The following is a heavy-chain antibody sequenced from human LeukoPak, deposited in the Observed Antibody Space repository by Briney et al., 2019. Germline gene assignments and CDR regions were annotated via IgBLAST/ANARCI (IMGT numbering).Heavy chain of an antibody. CDR3: ATGTPWQLLCLQR. V-gene: IGHV1-24*01. CDR1: GYSLNELS. Sequence: ASVKVSCKVSGYSLNELSIHWVRQAPGQGLEWMGRLDPADGERIYAQKFRGRVTMTEDTSTDTAYMELSSLRSEDTAVYYCATGTPWQLLCLQRWGQGTLVTVSS. J-gene: IGHJ1*01. D-gene: IGHD1-26*01. CDR2: LDPADGER.